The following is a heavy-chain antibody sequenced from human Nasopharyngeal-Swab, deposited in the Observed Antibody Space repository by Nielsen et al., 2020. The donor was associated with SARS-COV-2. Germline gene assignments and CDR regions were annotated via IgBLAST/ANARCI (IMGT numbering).Heavy chain of an antibody. D-gene: IGHD6-13*01. CDR2: IYYSGST. V-gene: IGHV4-59*13. CDR3: ARTAGYYYMDV. J-gene: IGHJ6*03. Sequence: SETLSLTCTVSGGSISSYYWSWIRRPPGKGLEWIGYIYYSGSTNYSPSLKSRVTISVDTSKNQFSLKLNSVTAADTAVYYCARTAGYYYMDVWGKGTTVTVSS. CDR1: GGSISSYY.